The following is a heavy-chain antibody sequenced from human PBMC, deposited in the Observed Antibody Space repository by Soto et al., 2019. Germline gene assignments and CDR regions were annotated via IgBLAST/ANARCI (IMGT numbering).Heavy chain of an antibody. CDR2: INHSGST. J-gene: IGHJ6*02. V-gene: IGHV4-34*01. Sequence: ETLSLMCTVACGSFTGSDWGWTRQPPGKGLEWIGEINHSGSTNYNPSLKSRVTISVDTSKNQFSLKLSSVTAADTAVYYCARARRIWERGYSYYGMDVWGQGTTV. CDR3: ARARRIWERGYSYYGMDV. D-gene: IGHD1-1*01. CDR1: CGSFTGSD.